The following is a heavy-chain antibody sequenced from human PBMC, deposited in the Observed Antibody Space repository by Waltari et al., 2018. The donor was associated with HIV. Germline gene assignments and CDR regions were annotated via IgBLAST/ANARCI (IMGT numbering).Heavy chain of an antibody. Sequence: QVQLVQSGAEVKKPGASVKVSCKASGYTFTGYYMHWVRQAPGQGLEWMGRINPNGVGTNYEQKFQVRVTMTRDTSISTAYMGLSRLRSDDTSVYYCARIHQAHRYYYDSSGYSVYFDYWGQGTLVTVSS. V-gene: IGHV1-2*06. D-gene: IGHD3-22*01. CDR3: ARIHQAHRYYYDSSGYSVYFDY. J-gene: IGHJ4*02. CDR2: INPNGVGT. CDR1: GYTFTGYY.